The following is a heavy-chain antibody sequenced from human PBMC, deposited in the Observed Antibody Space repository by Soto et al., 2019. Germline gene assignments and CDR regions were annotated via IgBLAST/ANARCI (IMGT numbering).Heavy chain of an antibody. CDR2: ISYDGSNK. J-gene: IGHJ3*01. CDR3: AREGGDDAFDL. V-gene: IGHV3-30-3*01. D-gene: IGHD7-27*01. CDR1: GFTFSSYA. Sequence: QVQLVESGGGVVQPGRSLRLSCAASGFTFSSYAMHWVRLAPGKGLEWVAVISYDGSNKYYADSVKGRFTISRDNSKNTRYLQMNSLRDEDTAVYYCAREGGDDAFDLWGQGTMVTVSS.